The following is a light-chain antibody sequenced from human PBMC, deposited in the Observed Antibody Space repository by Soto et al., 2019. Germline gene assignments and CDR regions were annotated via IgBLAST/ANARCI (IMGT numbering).Light chain of an antibody. CDR3: QQRSSWPFT. CDR2: DAS. CDR1: QSLNRN. J-gene: IGKJ3*01. V-gene: IGKV3-11*01. Sequence: TQSPVILSVSPGERATVSWRASQSLNRNLAWYVQKPGQAPRLLIIDASERATTIPARVSGRGSGTDFTLTISSLEPEDFAVYYCQQRSSWPFTFGPGTKVH.